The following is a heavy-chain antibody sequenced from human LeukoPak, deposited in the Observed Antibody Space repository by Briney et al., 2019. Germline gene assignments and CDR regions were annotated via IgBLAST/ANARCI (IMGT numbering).Heavy chain of an antibody. CDR3: ARGLPYYDILTGYFTPHKYYFDY. CDR1: GGSFSGYY. D-gene: IGHD3-9*01. CDR2: INHSGST. J-gene: IGHJ4*02. V-gene: IGHV4-34*01. Sequence: SETLSRTCAVYGGSFSGYYWSWIRQPPGKGLEWIGEINHSGSTNYNPSLKSRVTISVDTSKNQFSLKLSSVTAADTAVYYCARGLPYYDILTGYFTPHKYYFDYWGQGTLVTVSS.